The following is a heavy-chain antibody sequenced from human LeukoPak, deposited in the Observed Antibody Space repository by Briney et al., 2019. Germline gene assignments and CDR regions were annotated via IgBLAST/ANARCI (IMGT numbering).Heavy chain of an antibody. J-gene: IGHJ5*02. CDR1: GGTFSSYA. CDR2: ISAYNGNT. D-gene: IGHD3-22*01. CDR3: ARVVVVTEFDP. V-gene: IGHV1-18*01. Sequence: GASVKVSCKASGGTFSSYAISWVRQAPGQGLEWMGWISAYNGNTHYAQKLQGRVTMTTDTSTSTVYMELRSLRSDDTAVYYCARVVVVTEFDPWGQGTLVTVSS.